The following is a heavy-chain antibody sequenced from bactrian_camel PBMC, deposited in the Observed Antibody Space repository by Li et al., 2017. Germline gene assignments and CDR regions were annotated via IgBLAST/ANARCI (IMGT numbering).Heavy chain of an antibody. J-gene: IGHJ4*01. CDR2: ISIGGINT. CDR3: AATRRRGLTMDRYCTPLTIQY. D-gene: IGHD4*01. CDR1: GFTYST. Sequence: DVQLVESGGGSVQAGGSLKLSCAASGFTYSTGWFRQAPGKEREGVAFISIGGINTYYADSVEGRFTISQDNAKSTVYLQMSSLKPEDTAMYYCAATRRRGLTMDRYCTPLTIQYWGQGTQVTVS. V-gene: IGHV3S40*01.